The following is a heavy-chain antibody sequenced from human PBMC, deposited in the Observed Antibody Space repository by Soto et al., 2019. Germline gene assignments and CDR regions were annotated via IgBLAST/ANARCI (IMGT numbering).Heavy chain of an antibody. CDR2: INPSGGST. CDR1: GYTFTSYY. CDR3: ARDLAVAGTFFLEGLAEYGMDV. D-gene: IGHD6-19*01. Sequence: GASVKVSCKASGYTFTSYYMHWVRQAPGQGLEWMGIINPSGGSTSYAQKFQGRVTMTRDTSTSTVYMELSSLRSEDTAVYYCARDLAVAGTFFLEGLAEYGMDVRAQGTTVTVS. V-gene: IGHV1-46*01. J-gene: IGHJ6*02.